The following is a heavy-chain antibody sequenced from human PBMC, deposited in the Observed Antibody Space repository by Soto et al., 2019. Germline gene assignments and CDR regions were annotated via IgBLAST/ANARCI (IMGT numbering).Heavy chain of an antibody. CDR2: ISSSSSTI. CDR3: ARGGNVDSNEGMDV. Sequence: QPGGSLRLSCAASGFTFSSYSMNWVRQAPGKGLEWVSYISSSSSTIYYADSVKGRFTISRDNAKSSLYLQMNSLTDEDTAVYFCARGGNVDSNEGMDVWDQETTFAASS. CDR1: GFTFSSYS. V-gene: IGHV3-48*02. D-gene: IGHD3-22*01. J-gene: IGHJ6*02.